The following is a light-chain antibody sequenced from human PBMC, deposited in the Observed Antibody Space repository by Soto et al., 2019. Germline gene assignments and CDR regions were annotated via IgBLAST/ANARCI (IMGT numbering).Light chain of an antibody. CDR3: QTWCTGIRV. CDR2: LNSDGSH. CDR1: SGHSSYA. V-gene: IGLV4-69*01. J-gene: IGLJ2*01. Sequence: QLVLTQSPSASASRGASVKLTCTLSSGHSSYAIAWHQQQPEKGPRYLMKLNSDGSHSKGDGIPDRFSGSSSGAERYLTISSRQSEDEADYYCQTWCTGIRVFGGGTKVTVL.